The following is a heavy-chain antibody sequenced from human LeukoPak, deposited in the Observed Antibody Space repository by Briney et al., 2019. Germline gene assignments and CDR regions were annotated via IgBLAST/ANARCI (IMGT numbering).Heavy chain of an antibody. D-gene: IGHD3-10*02. Sequence: GGSLRLSCAASGFTFTNYWMSWVRQAPGKGLELVANIKQDRSEKYYVDSVKGRFTISRDNAKNSLYLQMNSLRAEDTAVYYCAELGITMIGGVWGKGTTVTISS. CDR2: IKQDRSEK. CDR1: GFTFTNYW. J-gene: IGHJ6*04. V-gene: IGHV3-7*01. CDR3: AELGITMIGGV.